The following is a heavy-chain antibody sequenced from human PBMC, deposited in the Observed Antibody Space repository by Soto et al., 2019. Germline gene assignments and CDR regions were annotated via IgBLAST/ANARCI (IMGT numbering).Heavy chain of an antibody. Sequence: SETLSLTCAVSGGSISSSNWWSWVRQPPGKGLEWIGEIYHSGSTNYNPSLKSRVTISVDKSKNQFSLKLSSVTAADTAVYYCARYCISTSCYVWPRGYYYGMDVWGQGTMVTVSS. CDR2: IYHSGST. V-gene: IGHV4-4*02. CDR3: ARYCISTSCYVWPRGYYYGMDV. J-gene: IGHJ6*02. CDR1: GGSISSSNW. D-gene: IGHD2-2*01.